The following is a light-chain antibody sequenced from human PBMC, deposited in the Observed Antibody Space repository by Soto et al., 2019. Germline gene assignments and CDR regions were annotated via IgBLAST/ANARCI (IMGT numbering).Light chain of an antibody. CDR3: QQYNKWPPT. V-gene: IGKV3-15*01. J-gene: IGKJ1*01. CDR2: GAT. Sequence: DIVMTQSPAPLSVSPGERATLSCRASHSLSSNLAWYQQKPGQAPSLLIYGATTRATGIPARFSGSGSGTEFTLTISSLQSEDFAVYCCQQYNKWPPTFGQGTKVDIK. CDR1: HSLSSN.